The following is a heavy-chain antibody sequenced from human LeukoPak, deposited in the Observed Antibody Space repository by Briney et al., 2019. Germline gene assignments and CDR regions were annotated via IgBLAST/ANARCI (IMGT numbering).Heavy chain of an antibody. Sequence: GGSLRLSCAASGFTFSSYAMSWVRQAPGKGLEWVSAISGSGGSTYYADSVKGRFTISRDNSKNTLYLQMNSLRAEEPAVYYCAKGPTSGYGDYVPYYYYGMDVWGQGTTVTVSS. CDR1: GFTFSSYA. D-gene: IGHD4-17*01. CDR3: AKGPTSGYGDYVPYYYYGMDV. CDR2: ISGSGGST. V-gene: IGHV3-23*01. J-gene: IGHJ6*02.